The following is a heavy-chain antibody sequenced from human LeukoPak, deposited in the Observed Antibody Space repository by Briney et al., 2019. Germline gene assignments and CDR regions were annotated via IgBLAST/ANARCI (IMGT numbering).Heavy chain of an antibody. CDR2: INPSGGST. V-gene: IGHV1-46*01. J-gene: IGHJ5*02. D-gene: IGHD4-23*01. Sequence: ASVKVSCKASGYTFSSYYMHWVRQAPGQGLEWMGIINPSGGSTSYAQKFQGRVTMTRDMSTSTDYMELSSLRSEDTAVYYCARDNSVEDTAWWFDPWGQGTLVTVSS. CDR1: GYTFSSYY. CDR3: ARDNSVEDTAWWFDP.